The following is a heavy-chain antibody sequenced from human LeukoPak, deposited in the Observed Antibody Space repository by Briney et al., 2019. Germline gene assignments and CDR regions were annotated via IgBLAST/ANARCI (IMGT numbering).Heavy chain of an antibody. CDR3: ARDLSTVTNYYYYYYGMDV. D-gene: IGHD4-11*01. CDR1: GYTLTGFY. CDR2: INPNSGGT. V-gene: IGHV1-2*02. Sequence: GASVKVSCKASGYTLTGFYIHWVRQAPGQGLEWMGWINPNSGGTNYAQKFQGRVTMTRDTSISTAYMELSRLRSDDTAVYYCARDLSTVTNYYYYYYGMDVWGQGTTVTVSS. J-gene: IGHJ6*02.